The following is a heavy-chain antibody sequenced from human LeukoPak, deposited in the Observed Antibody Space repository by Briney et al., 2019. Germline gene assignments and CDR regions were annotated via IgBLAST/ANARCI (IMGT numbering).Heavy chain of an antibody. Sequence: GGSLRLSCAASGFTFSSYWMSWVRQAPGKGLEWVANIKQDGSEKYYVDSVKGRFTTSRDNAKNSLYLQMDSLRAEDTAVYYCAKTNFNYDFLTGYDYFDYWGQGTLVTVSS. CDR1: GFTFSSYW. D-gene: IGHD3-9*01. CDR3: AKTNFNYDFLTGYDYFDY. V-gene: IGHV3-7*01. CDR2: IKQDGSEK. J-gene: IGHJ4*02.